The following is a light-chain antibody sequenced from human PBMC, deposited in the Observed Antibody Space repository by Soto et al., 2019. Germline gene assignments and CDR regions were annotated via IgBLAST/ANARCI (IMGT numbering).Light chain of an antibody. V-gene: IGKV1-5*03. Sequence: SPSTLSAYVGDRVIITCRASQSISNWLAWYQQKPGKAPNLLIYKASSLKSGVPSRFSGSGSGTEFTLTISSLQPDDFATYYCEQYKSYWTFGQVTKVDI. J-gene: IGKJ1*01. CDR2: KAS. CDR1: QSISNW. CDR3: EQYKSYWT.